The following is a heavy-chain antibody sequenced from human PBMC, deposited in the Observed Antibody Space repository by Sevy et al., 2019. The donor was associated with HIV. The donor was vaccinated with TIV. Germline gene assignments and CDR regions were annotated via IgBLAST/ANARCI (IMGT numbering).Heavy chain of an antibody. J-gene: IGHJ4*02. CDR2: ISSSGSTI. V-gene: IGHV3-48*03. CDR1: GFTFSSYE. CDR3: ARDPGITTVTTESGDY. Sequence: GGSLRLSCAASGFTFSSYEMNWVRQAPGKGLEWVSYISSSGSTIYYADSVKGRFTISRDNAKNSLYLQMNSLRAEDTAVYYCARDPGITTVTTESGDYWGQGTLVTVSS. D-gene: IGHD4-17*01.